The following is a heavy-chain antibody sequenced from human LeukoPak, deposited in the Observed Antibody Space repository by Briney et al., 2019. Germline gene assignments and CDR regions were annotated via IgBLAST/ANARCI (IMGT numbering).Heavy chain of an antibody. J-gene: IGHJ4*02. Sequence: KSGGSLRLSCAASGFTFSYAWMSWVRQAPGKGLEWVGRIKNKADDGTTDYAAPVKGRFTISRDDSKNTLYLQMDSLKTEDTAVYYCFRHLVVPGAGADYWGQETLVTVSS. D-gene: IGHD2-15*01. CDR1: GFTFSYAW. CDR3: FRHLVVPGAGADY. V-gene: IGHV3-15*01. CDR2: IKNKADDGTT.